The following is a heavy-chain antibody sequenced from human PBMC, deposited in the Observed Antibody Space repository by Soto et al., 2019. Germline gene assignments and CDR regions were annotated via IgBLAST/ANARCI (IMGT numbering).Heavy chain of an antibody. Sequence: XGTLSLTCAVYGGSFSGYYWSWIRQPPGKGLEWIGEINHSGSTNYNPSLKSRVTISVDTSKNQFSLKLSSVTAADTAVYYCARGQGVRGVIIPGINYYYYYGMDVWGQGTTVTVSS. CDR1: GGSFSGYY. V-gene: IGHV4-34*01. CDR3: ARGQGVRGVIIPGINYYYYYGMDV. CDR2: INHSGST. D-gene: IGHD3-10*01. J-gene: IGHJ6*02.